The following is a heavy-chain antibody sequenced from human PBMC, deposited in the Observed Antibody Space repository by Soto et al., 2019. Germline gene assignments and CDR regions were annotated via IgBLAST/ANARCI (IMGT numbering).Heavy chain of an antibody. CDR1: GFTFSSYA. J-gene: IGHJ4*02. CDR3: ARDVELCAYFDY. Sequence: QVQLVDSGGGVVQPGRSLRLSCAASGFTFSSYAMHWVRQAPGKGLEWVAVIAYDGSRKYYSDSVKGRFIISRDNSKKTLYLQMNSLRVEDTAVYYCARDVELCAYFDYWGQGTLVTVSS. V-gene: IGHV3-30-3*01. D-gene: IGHD1-26*01. CDR2: IAYDGSRK.